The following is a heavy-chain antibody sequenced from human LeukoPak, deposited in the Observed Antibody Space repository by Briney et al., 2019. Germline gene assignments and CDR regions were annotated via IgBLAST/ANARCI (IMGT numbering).Heavy chain of an antibody. J-gene: IGHJ4*02. Sequence: GGSLRLSCAASGFTFSSYGMSWVRQAPGKGLEWVSAISGSGGSTYYADSVKGRFTISRDNSKSTLYLQMNSLRAEDTAVYYCAKDDSTVTDYYFDYWGQGTLVTVSS. D-gene: IGHD4-17*01. CDR1: GFTFSSYG. CDR3: AKDDSTVTDYYFDY. CDR2: ISGSGGST. V-gene: IGHV3-23*01.